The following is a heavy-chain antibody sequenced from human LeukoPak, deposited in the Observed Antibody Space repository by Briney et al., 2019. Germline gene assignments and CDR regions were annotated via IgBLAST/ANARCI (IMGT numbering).Heavy chain of an antibody. D-gene: IGHD3-22*01. V-gene: IGHV4-61*01. Sequence: SETLSLTCSVSGYSISSGFYWSWIRQPPGKGLEWIGYIYYSGSTNYNPSLKSRVTISVDTSKNQFSLKLSSVTAADTAVYYCARRTRENYYDSSGYVYYYMDVWGKGTTVTVSS. J-gene: IGHJ6*03. CDR3: ARRTRENYYDSSGYVYYYMDV. CDR2: IYYSGST. CDR1: GYSISSGFY.